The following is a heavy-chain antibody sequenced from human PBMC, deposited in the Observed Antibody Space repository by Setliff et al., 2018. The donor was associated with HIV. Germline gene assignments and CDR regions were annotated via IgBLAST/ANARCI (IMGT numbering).Heavy chain of an antibody. CDR1: GGSISSYY. CDR2: IYYSGST. D-gene: IGHD3-16*01. J-gene: IGHJ3*02. Sequence: TLSLTCTVSGGSISSYYWSWIRQPPGKGLEWIGSIYYSGSTNYNPSLKSRVTISVDTSRNHFSLKLISVTAADTAVYYCAREITYDYVWGSFRQGAFDIWGQGTLVTVS. CDR3: AREITYDYVWGSFRQGAFDI. V-gene: IGHV4-59*01.